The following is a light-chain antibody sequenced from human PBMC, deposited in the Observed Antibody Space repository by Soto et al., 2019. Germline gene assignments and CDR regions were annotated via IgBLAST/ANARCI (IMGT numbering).Light chain of an antibody. J-gene: IGKJ2*01. Sequence: IVLTQSPGTLSLSPGERATLSCRASQTVSSSYLAWYQQKPGQAPRLLIYGASTRASDTPDRFSGSGSGTDFTLTISRLQPEDFAVYYCQQYGSSYTFGQGTKLEIK. CDR1: QTVSSSY. CDR3: QQYGSSYT. CDR2: GAS. V-gene: IGKV3-20*01.